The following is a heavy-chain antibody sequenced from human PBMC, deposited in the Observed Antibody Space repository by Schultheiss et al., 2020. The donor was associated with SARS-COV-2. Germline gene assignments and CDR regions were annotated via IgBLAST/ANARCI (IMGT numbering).Heavy chain of an antibody. J-gene: IGHJ4*02. V-gene: IGHV3-23*01. CDR1: GFTFSGSA. CDR3: ARDYDFWSGYFDY. D-gene: IGHD3-3*01. Sequence: GGSLRLSCAASGFTFSGSAMHWVRQAPGKGLEWVSAISGSGGSTYYADSVKGRFTISRDNSKNTLYLQMNSLRAEDTAVYYCARDYDFWSGYFDYWGQGTLVTVSS. CDR2: ISGSGGST.